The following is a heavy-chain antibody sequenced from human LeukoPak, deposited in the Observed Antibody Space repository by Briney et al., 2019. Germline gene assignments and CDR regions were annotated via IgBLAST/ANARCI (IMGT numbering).Heavy chain of an antibody. CDR3: ARDRYGSGPFDY. V-gene: IGHV4-59*01. CDR1: GGSISSYY. CDR2: IYYSGST. D-gene: IGHD3-10*01. J-gene: IGHJ4*02. Sequence: SETLSLTCTVSGGSISSYYWSWIRQPPGKGLEWIGHIYYSGSTNYNPSLKSRVTISVDTSKNQFSLKLSSVIAADTAVYYCARDRYGSGPFDYWGQGTLVTVSS.